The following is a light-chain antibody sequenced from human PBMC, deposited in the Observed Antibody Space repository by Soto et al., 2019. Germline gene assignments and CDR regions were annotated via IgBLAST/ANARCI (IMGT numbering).Light chain of an antibody. CDR2: LTS. CDR3: QQYAESLIT. Sequence: EIVLTQYPGPLSLSPGERATLSCGASQSVSSNLAWYQQKPGQAPRLLIYLTSTRATGIPARFSGGGSGTEFTITIIRLEPEEIVVLYCQQYAESLITFGQGTRLEIK. J-gene: IGKJ5*01. V-gene: IGKV3-20*01. CDR1: QSVSSN.